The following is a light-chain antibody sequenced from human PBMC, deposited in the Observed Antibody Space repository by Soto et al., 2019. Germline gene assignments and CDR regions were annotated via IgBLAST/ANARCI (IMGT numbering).Light chain of an antibody. J-gene: IGKJ2*01. CDR3: HQYNNGTPYT. V-gene: IGKV3-15*01. Sequence: EIVMTQSPATLSVSPGERATLSCRASQSVSSNLAWYQQKPGQAPRLLIYGASTRATGIPARFSGSGSGTEVTLTIRSLQSEDFADYYCHQYNNGTPYTVGQGTKLEIK. CDR2: GAS. CDR1: QSVSSN.